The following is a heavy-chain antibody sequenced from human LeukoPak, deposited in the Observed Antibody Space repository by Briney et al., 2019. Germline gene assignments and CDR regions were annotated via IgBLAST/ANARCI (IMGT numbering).Heavy chain of an antibody. CDR1: GFTFNNYA. CDR3: AKDLPTYYYDSSG. Sequence: PGGSLRLSCAASGFTFNNYAMSWVRQAPGKGLEWVSSISGGGANTYYADSVKGRFTISRDNSKNTLYLQMNSLRAEDTAVYYCAKDLPTYYYDSSGWGQGTMVTVSS. J-gene: IGHJ3*01. D-gene: IGHD3-22*01. CDR2: ISGGGANT. V-gene: IGHV3-23*01.